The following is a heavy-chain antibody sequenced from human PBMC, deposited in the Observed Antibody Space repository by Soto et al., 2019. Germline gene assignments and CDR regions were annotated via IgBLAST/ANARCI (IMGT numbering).Heavy chain of an antibody. D-gene: IGHD3-10*01. CDR1: GGSFSGYY. J-gene: IGHJ6*02. Sequence: SETLSLTCAVDGGSFSGYYWSWIRQPPGKGLEWIGEINHSGSTNYNPSLKSRVTISVDTSKNQFSLKLSSVTAADTAVYYCAREQWFGELPHYGIDVWGQGTTVTVSS. V-gene: IGHV4-34*01. CDR2: INHSGST. CDR3: AREQWFGELPHYGIDV.